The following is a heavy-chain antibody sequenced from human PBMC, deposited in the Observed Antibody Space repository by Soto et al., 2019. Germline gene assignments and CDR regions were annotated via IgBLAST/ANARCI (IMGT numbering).Heavy chain of an antibody. CDR3: ARDLSNSYGDY. Sequence: VQLVESGGGVVQPGRSLRLSCAASGFTFSSYAMHWVRQAPGKGLEWVAVISYDGSNKYYADSVKGRFTISRDNSKNTLYLQMNSLRAEDTAVYYCARDLSNSYGDYWGQGTLVTVSS. V-gene: IGHV3-30-3*01. D-gene: IGHD5-18*01. J-gene: IGHJ4*02. CDR2: ISYDGSNK. CDR1: GFTFSSYA.